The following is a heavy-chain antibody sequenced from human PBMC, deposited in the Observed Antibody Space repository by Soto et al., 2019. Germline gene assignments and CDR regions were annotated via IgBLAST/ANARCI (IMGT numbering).Heavy chain of an antibody. D-gene: IGHD2-2*02. Sequence: ETLSLTCAVYGGSFSGYYWSWIRQPPGKGLEWIGEINHSGSTNYNPSLKSRVTISVDTSKNQFSLKLSSVTAADTAVYYCARSIVVVPAAIARYYYYMDVWGKGTTVTVSS. CDR3: ARSIVVVPAAIARYYYYMDV. CDR2: INHSGST. V-gene: IGHV4-34*01. J-gene: IGHJ6*03. CDR1: GGSFSGYY.